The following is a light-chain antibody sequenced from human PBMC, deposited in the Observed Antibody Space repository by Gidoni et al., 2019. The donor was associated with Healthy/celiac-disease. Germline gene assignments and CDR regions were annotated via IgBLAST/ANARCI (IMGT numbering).Light chain of an antibody. CDR1: QNIYIW. J-gene: IGKJ1*01. Sequence: DIQMTQSPSTLSASVGDRVTITCRASQNIYIWLDWYQQKPGKAPKLLIYKASSLANGVPSSFSGSGCGTEFTLTISSLQPDDFATYYCQQYESDSRTFXXXTKVEIK. V-gene: IGKV1-5*03. CDR2: KAS. CDR3: QQYESDSRT.